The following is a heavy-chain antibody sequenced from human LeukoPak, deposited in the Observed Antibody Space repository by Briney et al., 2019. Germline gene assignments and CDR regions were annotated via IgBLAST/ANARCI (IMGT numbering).Heavy chain of an antibody. CDR2: ISSSSGYT. Sequence: PGESLRLSCAASGFTFSDYYMSWIRQAPGKGLEWVSYISSSSGYTNYADSVKGRFTISRDNAKNSLYLQMNSLRAEDTAVYYCASPAAGTNSDFWGQGTLVTVSS. D-gene: IGHD6-13*01. CDR3: ASPAAGTNSDF. J-gene: IGHJ4*02. V-gene: IGHV3-11*03. CDR1: GFTFSDYY.